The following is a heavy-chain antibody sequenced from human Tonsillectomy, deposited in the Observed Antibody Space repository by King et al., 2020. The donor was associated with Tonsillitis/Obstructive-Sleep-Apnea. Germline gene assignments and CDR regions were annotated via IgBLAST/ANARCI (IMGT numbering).Heavy chain of an antibody. D-gene: IGHD3-10*01. J-gene: IGHJ2*01. CDR3: ARDKAGGWYFDL. Sequence: EVQLVQSGGGLVQPGGSLRLSCAASGFTFSNYWVYWVRQAPGKGLEWVANIKQDGSEKYYVDSVKGRFTISRDNAKNSLYLQMNSLRAEDTAVYYCARDKAGGWYFDLWGRGTLVTVSS. CDR2: IKQDGSEK. CDR1: GFTFSNYW. V-gene: IGHV3-7*03.